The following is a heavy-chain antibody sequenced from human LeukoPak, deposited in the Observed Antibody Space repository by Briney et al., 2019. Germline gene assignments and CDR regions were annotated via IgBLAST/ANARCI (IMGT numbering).Heavy chain of an antibody. CDR1: GGTFSSYA. V-gene: IGHV1-69*04. J-gene: IGHJ4*02. CDR3: ASREAGRYYFDY. Sequence: GASVKVSCKASGGTFSSYAISWVRQAPGQGLEWMGRIIPILGIANYAQKFQGRVTITADKSTSTAYMELSSLRSEDTAVYYCASREAGRYYFDYWGQGTLVTVSS. CDR2: IIPILGIA. D-gene: IGHD6-19*01.